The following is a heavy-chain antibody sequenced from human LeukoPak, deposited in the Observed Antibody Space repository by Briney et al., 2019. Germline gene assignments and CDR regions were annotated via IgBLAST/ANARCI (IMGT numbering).Heavy chain of an antibody. D-gene: IGHD6-13*01. Sequence: PSETLSLTCTVSGGSISSSSYYWGWIRQPPGKGLEWIGSIYYGGSTYYNPSLKSRVTISVDTSKNQFSLKLSSVTAADTAVYYCASKGATYSSSWYYFDYWGQGTLVTVSS. CDR1: GGSISSSSYY. CDR3: ASKGATYSSSWYYFDY. V-gene: IGHV4-39*01. J-gene: IGHJ4*02. CDR2: IYYGGST.